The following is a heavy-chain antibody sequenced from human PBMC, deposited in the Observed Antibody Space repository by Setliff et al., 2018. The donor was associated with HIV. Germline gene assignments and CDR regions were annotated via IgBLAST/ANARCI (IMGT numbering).Heavy chain of an antibody. Sequence: ASVKVSCKASGYIFTDYYMHWVRQAPGQELGWMGRINPNSGGTNYAQKFQDRVTMTRDTSISTVYLELSRLRSDDTAVYYCARDGYYDGSCYSAFDIWGQGTMVTVSS. J-gene: IGHJ3*02. CDR1: GYIFTDYY. CDR2: INPNSGGT. CDR3: ARDGYYDGSCYSAFDI. V-gene: IGHV1-2*06. D-gene: IGHD3-22*01.